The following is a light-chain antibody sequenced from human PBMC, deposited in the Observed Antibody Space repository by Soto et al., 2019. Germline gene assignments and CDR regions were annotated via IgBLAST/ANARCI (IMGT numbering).Light chain of an antibody. V-gene: IGKV1-39*01. CDR1: QSISIY. J-gene: IGKJ2*01. CDR3: QQSYITPPT. CDR2: AAS. Sequence: DIQMTQSPSSLSASVGDRVTITCRASQSISIYLNWYQQKPGKAPKLLIYAASSLQSGVPSRFSGSGSGTDFTLTISSLQPEEFATYACQQSYITPPTFGQGTKLEIK.